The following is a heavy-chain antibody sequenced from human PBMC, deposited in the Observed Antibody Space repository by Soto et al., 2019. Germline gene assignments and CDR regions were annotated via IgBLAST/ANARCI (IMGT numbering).Heavy chain of an antibody. V-gene: IGHV4-30-2*01. Sequence: TLSLTCAVSGGSISSGGYSWSWIRQPPGKGLEWIGYIYHSGSTYYNPSLKSRVTISVDRSKNQFSLKLSSVTAADTAVYYCASKDYGDSHVEYFQHWGQGTLVTVSS. CDR3: ASKDYGDSHVEYFQH. D-gene: IGHD4-17*01. J-gene: IGHJ1*01. CDR1: GGSISSGGYS. CDR2: IYHSGST.